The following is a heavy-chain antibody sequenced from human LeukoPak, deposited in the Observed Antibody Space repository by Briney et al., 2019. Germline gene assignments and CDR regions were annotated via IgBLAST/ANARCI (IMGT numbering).Heavy chain of an antibody. CDR1: GDSLSSYY. CDR2: MHTSGNP. D-gene: IGHD3-9*01. Sequence: SETLSLTCTVSGDSLSSYYWTWIRQPAGKGLEWTGRMHTSGNPNYNPSLKSRVTMSVDSSKNHFSLKLTSVTAADTAVYYCARVVSSYYDVLTGYSYWFDPWGHGTLFTVSS. V-gene: IGHV4-4*07. J-gene: IGHJ5*02. CDR3: ARVVSSYYDVLTGYSYWFDP.